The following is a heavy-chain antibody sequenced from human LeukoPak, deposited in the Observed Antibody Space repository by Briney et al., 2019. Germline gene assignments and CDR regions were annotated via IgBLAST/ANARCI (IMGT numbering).Heavy chain of an antibody. CDR2: IKGDGSST. CDR1: GFTFSRYW. D-gene: IGHD3-22*01. Sequence: GGPLRLSCAASGFTFSRYWMHWVRQAPGKGLVWVSRIKGDGSSTNSADSVKGRFTISRDNAQNTLYLQMNSLRAEDTAVYYCVRDIYYDSSGYSNPPDYWGQGTLVTVSS. J-gene: IGHJ4*02. V-gene: IGHV3-74*01. CDR3: VRDIYYDSSGYSNPPDY.